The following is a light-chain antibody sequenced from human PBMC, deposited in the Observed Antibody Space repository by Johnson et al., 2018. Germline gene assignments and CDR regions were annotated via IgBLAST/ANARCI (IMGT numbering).Light chain of an antibody. CDR1: SSNIGNNY. CDR3: GTGDSSLSAGNV. Sequence: QSVLTQPPSVSAAPGQKVTISCSGSSSNIGNNYVSWYQQLPGTAPKLLIYENNKRPSGIPDRFSGSKSGTSATLGITGLQTGDEADYYCGTGDSSLSAGNVFRTATNVTVL. V-gene: IGLV1-51*02. CDR2: ENN. J-gene: IGLJ1*01.